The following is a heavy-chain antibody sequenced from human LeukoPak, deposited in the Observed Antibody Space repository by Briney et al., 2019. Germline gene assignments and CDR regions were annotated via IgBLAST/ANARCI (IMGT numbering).Heavy chain of an antibody. V-gene: IGHV3-7*01. CDR1: GFTFSSYW. D-gene: IGHD3-10*01. J-gene: IGHJ4*02. Sequence: GGSLRLSCAASGFTFSSYWMSWVRQAPGKGLEWVANIKQDGSEKYYVDSVKGRFTISRDNAKNSLYLQMNGLRAEDSAVYYCARIRYPHPREYYFDYWGEGIMVTVSS. CDR3: ARIRYPHPREYYFDY. CDR2: IKQDGSEK.